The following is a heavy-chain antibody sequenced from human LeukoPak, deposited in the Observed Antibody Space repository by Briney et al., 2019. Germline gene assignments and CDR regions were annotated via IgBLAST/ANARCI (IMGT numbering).Heavy chain of an antibody. CDR2: IIPIFGTA. D-gene: IGHD3-16*02. Sequence: SVKVSCKASGGTFSSYAIIWVRQAPGQGLEWMGGIIPIFGTANYAQKFQGRVTITADESTSTAYMELSSLRSEDTAVYYCARGGTFGGVIPTRFDYWGQGTLVTVSS. V-gene: IGHV1-69*13. CDR1: GGTFSSYA. CDR3: ARGGTFGGVIPTRFDY. J-gene: IGHJ4*02.